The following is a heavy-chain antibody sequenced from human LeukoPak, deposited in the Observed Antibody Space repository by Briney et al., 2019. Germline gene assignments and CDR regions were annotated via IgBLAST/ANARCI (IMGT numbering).Heavy chain of an antibody. V-gene: IGHV4-34*01. CDR1: GGSFSGYY. CDR3: ARDRYGIAAAGTNSYSSGLAFGP. D-gene: IGHD6-13*01. Sequence: SETLSLTCAVYGGSFSGYYWSWIRQPPGKGLEWIGEINHSGSTNYNPSLKSRVTISVDTSKNQFSLKLSSVTAADTAVYYCARDRYGIAAAGTNSYSSGLAFGPWGQGTLVTVSS. J-gene: IGHJ5*02. CDR2: INHSGST.